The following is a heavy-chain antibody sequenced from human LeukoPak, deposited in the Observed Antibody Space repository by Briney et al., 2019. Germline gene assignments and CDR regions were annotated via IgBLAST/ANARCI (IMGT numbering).Heavy chain of an antibody. CDR1: GFTFSSYG. CDR3: ARKYCSTTSCLFDN. CDR2: ISSSGTAT. V-gene: IGHV3-48*01. D-gene: IGHD2-2*01. Sequence: PGGSLRLSCAASGFTFSSYGMNWVRQAPGKGLEWLSYISSSGTATHYADSVKGRFTISRDNAKNSLYLQMNRLRAEDTAVYYCARKYCSTTSCLFDNWGQGTLVTVSS. J-gene: IGHJ4*02.